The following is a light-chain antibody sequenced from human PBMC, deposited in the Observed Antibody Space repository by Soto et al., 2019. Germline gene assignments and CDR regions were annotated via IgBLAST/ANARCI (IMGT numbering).Light chain of an antibody. CDR1: SSDVGGYPY. Sequence: QSVLTQPPPASGSPGQSVTISCTGTSSDVGGYPYVSWYQQHPGEAPKLIIYEVSKRPSGVPDRFSASKSGNTASLTVSGLQAEDEADYYCISYAGSDNFVFGTGTKVTVL. CDR2: EVS. V-gene: IGLV2-8*01. J-gene: IGLJ1*01. CDR3: ISYAGSDNFV.